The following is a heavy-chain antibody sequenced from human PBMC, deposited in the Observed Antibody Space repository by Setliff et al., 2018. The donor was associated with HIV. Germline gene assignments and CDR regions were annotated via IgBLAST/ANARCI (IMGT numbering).Heavy chain of an antibody. CDR1: GYTFTDDG. D-gene: IGHD3-9*01. CDR3: AKTIGRYFDIFDN. Sequence: ASVKVSCKASGYTFTDDGISWVRQAPGQGLEWMGWISAYNGNTKYAQKFQGRVTMTTHTSTNTAYMELRSLRSDDTAVYYCAKTIGRYFDIFDNWGQGTLVTVSS. J-gene: IGHJ4*02. V-gene: IGHV1-18*01. CDR2: ISAYNGNT.